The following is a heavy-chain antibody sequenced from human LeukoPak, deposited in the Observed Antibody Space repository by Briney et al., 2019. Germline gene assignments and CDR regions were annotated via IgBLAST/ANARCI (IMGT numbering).Heavy chain of an antibody. Sequence: PGGSLRLSCAASGFTVSSNYMSWVRQAPGNGLEWVSLISGSGLSTYYADSVKGRFTISRDNAKNTLYLQMNSLRADDTAVYYCAKDGPTAIPSWFDPWGQGTLVTVSS. J-gene: IGHJ5*02. V-gene: IGHV3-23*01. CDR3: AKDGPTAIPSWFDP. CDR2: ISGSGLST. D-gene: IGHD2-21*02. CDR1: GFTVSSNY.